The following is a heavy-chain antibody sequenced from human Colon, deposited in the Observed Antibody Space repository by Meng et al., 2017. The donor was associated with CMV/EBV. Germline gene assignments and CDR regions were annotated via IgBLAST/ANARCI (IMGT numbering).Heavy chain of an antibody. D-gene: IGHD1-26*01. CDR3: ARQISVGSVDP. CDR1: GDTFSKLY. CDR2: ITPNGDST. V-gene: IGHV1-46*01. Sequence: QVQLVQSGAEVKKPEASVRVSCKASGDTFSKLYIHWVRQAPGQGLEWMGLITPNGDSTYYAQNFQGRGTMTSDTSTSTIYMDLNNLRSEDTAVYYCARQISVGSVDPWGQGTLVTVSS. J-gene: IGHJ5*02.